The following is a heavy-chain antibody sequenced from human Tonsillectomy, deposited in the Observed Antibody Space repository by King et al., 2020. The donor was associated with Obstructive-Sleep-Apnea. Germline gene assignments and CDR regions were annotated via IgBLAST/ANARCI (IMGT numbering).Heavy chain of an antibody. CDR1: GFTCVDYT. D-gene: IGHD2-8*01. CDR3: AKTNMVLMVYAQSPDYYFDY. J-gene: IGHJ4*02. V-gene: IGHV3-43*01. CDR2: ISWDGCST. Sequence: QLVQSGGVVVQPGGSLRLSCAASGFTCVDYTMHLVRQAPGKGLDWVSLISWDGCSTYYAASVKGRFTISRDNSKNSLYLQMNSLRTEDTALYSCAKTNMVLMVYAQSPDYYFDYWGQGTLVTVSS.